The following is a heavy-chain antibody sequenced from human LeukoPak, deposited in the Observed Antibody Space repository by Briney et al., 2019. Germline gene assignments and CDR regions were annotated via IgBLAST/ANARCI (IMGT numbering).Heavy chain of an antibody. CDR1: GGSFSGYY. V-gene: IGHV3-23*01. Sequence: EALSLTCAVYGGSFSGYYWSWIRQPPGKGLEWVSGISGRDGSTYYADSVKGRFTISRDISKNTLYLQMNSLRAEDMAVYYCAKDGGQGADYWGQGTLVTVSS. CDR2: ISGRDGST. CDR3: AKDGGQGADY. J-gene: IGHJ4*02. D-gene: IGHD3-16*01.